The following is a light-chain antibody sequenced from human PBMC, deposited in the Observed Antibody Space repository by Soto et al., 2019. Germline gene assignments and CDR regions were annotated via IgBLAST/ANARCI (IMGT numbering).Light chain of an antibody. CDR1: SSDVGAYNY. CDR2: DVT. Sequence: QSALTQPASVSGSPGQSIIISCIGTSSDVGAYNYVSWYQQHPGKAPKLMIYDVTGRPSGVSSRFSGSKSGNRASLTISGLQAEDEADYYCSSYTSSSTLVFGTGTKITVL. V-gene: IGLV2-14*01. J-gene: IGLJ1*01. CDR3: SSYTSSSTLV.